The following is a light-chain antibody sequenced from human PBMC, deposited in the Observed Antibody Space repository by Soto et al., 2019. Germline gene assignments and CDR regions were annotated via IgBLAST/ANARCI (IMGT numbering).Light chain of an antibody. CDR3: QQRSNWPVT. J-gene: IGKJ1*01. CDR2: DAS. V-gene: IGKV3-11*01. CDR1: QSVSSY. Sequence: EIVLTQSPGTLSLSPGERATLSCRASQSVSSYLAWYQQKPGQAPRLLIYDASTGATGISARFSGSGSGADFTLTISSLEPEDFAVYYCQQRSNWPVTFGQGTKVEGK.